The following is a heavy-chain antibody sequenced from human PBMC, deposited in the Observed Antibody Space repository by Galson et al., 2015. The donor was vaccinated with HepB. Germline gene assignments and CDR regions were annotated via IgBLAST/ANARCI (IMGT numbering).Heavy chain of an antibody. Sequence: ETLSLTCTVSGGSISSYYWSWIRQPPGKGLEWIGYIYYSGSTNYNPSLKSRVTISVDTSKNQFSLKLSSVTAADTAVYYCARTYYDILTGYKPLFDYWGQGTLVTVSS. D-gene: IGHD3-9*01. J-gene: IGHJ4*02. CDR1: GGSISSYY. CDR2: IYYSGST. CDR3: ARTYYDILTGYKPLFDY. V-gene: IGHV4-59*01.